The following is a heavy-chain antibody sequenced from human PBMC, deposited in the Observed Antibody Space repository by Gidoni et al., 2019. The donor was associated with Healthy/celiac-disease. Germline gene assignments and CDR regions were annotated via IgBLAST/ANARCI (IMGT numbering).Heavy chain of an antibody. CDR1: GGTFSSYA. V-gene: IGHV1-69*01. Sequence: QVQLVQSVAEVKNPGSSVYVSCKASGGTFSSYAISWLRQAPGQGLEWMGGIIPIFGTANYAQKFQGRVTITADESTSTAYMELSSLRSEDTAVYYCARSPWGYSSSWYCDYWGQGTLVTVSS. D-gene: IGHD6-13*01. CDR3: ARSPWGYSSSWYCDY. J-gene: IGHJ4*02. CDR2: IIPIFGTA.